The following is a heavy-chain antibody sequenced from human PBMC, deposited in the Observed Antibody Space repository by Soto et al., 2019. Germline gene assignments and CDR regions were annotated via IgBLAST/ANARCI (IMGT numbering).Heavy chain of an antibody. Sequence: ASVKVSCKASGYTFINYYMHWVRQAPGQGFEWMGRISPKSGGTNYAQKLQGRVTMTTDTSTSTAYMELRSLRSDDTAVYYCAVYSSSQITSFDYWGQGTLVTVSS. CDR3: AVYSSSQITSFDY. J-gene: IGHJ4*02. CDR2: ISPKSGGT. CDR1: GYTFINYY. D-gene: IGHD6-6*01. V-gene: IGHV1-18*01.